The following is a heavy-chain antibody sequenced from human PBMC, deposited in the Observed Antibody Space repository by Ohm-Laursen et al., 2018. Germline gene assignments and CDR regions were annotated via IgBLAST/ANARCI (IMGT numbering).Heavy chain of an antibody. CDR3: ARVTNLGSSGWHAFDI. Sequence: SETLSLTCTVSGGYISSYYWSWIRQPPGKGLEWIVHIYYSGSTNYNPSLKSRVTISVDTTKNQFSLKLSSVTTADTAVYYCARVTNLGSSGWHAFDIWGQGTMVTVSS. V-gene: IGHV4-59*01. D-gene: IGHD6-19*01. CDR2: IYYSGST. CDR1: GGYISSYY. J-gene: IGHJ3*02.